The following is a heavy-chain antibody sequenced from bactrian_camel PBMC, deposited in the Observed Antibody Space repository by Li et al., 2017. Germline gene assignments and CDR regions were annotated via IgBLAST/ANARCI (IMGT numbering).Heavy chain of an antibody. J-gene: IGHJ4*01. Sequence: QVQLVESGGGSVQAGGSLKLSCVASESISSWCEKDWYRQTPGKERELVSTIRKDGSTTYADSVKGRFAISRDDGKNAWYLQMNSLTIDDTGVYYCAACGTAYQGQGTQVTVS. V-gene: IGHV3S55*01. CDR2: IRKDGST. CDR1: ESISSWCE.